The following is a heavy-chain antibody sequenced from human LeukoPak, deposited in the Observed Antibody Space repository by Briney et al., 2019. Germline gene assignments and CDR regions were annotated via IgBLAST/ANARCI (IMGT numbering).Heavy chain of an antibody. J-gene: IGHJ1*01. D-gene: IGHD4-17*01. CDR1: GCTFSSYG. Sequence: GGSLRLSCAAFGCTFSSYGMHWVRQAPSKGLEWVAIISYGGSNKYYADAVTGRFTISRDNSTNTLYLQMNSLRAEDTAVYYCAKDSGDYGFVGYFQHWGQGTLVTVSS. V-gene: IGHV3-30*18. CDR2: ISYGGSNK. CDR3: AKDSGDYGFVGYFQH.